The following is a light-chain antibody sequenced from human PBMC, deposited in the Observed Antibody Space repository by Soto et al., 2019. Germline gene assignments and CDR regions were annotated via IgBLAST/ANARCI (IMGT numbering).Light chain of an antibody. CDR3: QQFNVYPLT. V-gene: IGKV1-9*01. CDR2: AAS. J-gene: IGKJ4*01. CDR1: QGIRDF. Sequence: DIQLTQSPSFLSASVGDRVTITCRASQGIRDFLAWYQQKPGKAPKLLIYAASTLQAGVPTRFSGFASGTEFTLTLSNLHPADSATYCCQQFNVYPLTFGGGTKVEIK.